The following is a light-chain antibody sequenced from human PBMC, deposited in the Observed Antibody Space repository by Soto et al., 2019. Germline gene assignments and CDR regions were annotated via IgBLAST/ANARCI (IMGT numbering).Light chain of an antibody. V-gene: IGKV1-8*01. J-gene: IGKJ1*01. CDR3: QQYYSYPRT. CDR2: AAS. Sequence: IRRTQSPSSLSASPGDRVTITCRASQGISSYLAWYQQKPGKAPKLLIYAASTLQSGVPSRFSGSGSGTDFTLTISCLQSEDVATYYCQQYYSYPRTFGQGTKVEIK. CDR1: QGISSY.